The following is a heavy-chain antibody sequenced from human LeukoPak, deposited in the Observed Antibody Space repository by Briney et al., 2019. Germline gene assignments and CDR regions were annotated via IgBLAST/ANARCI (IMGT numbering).Heavy chain of an antibody. J-gene: IGHJ4*02. CDR2: ISSSSSTI. Sequence: GGSLRLSCAASGFTFSSYSMTWVRQAPGKGLEWVSYISSSSSTIYYADSVKGRFTISRDNAKNSLYLQMNSLRAEDTAVYYCARDAMTVYDYWGQGTLVTVSS. V-gene: IGHV3-48*04. CDR3: ARDAMTVYDY. D-gene: IGHD2-2*01. CDR1: GFTFSSYS.